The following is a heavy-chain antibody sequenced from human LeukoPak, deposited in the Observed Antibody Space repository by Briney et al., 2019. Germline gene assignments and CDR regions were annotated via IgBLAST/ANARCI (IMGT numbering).Heavy chain of an antibody. CDR3: ARVEVHPRRYFYYMDV. Sequence: ASVKVSCKASGYNFTTYGIGWVRQAPGQGLEWMGWISADKGNINYAQKLQDRVTLTTDTSTSTAYMDLRNLRSDDTAVYYCARVEVHPRRYFYYMDVWGKGTTVTISS. J-gene: IGHJ6*03. V-gene: IGHV1-18*01. CDR2: ISADKGNI. D-gene: IGHD3-10*01. CDR1: GYNFTTYG.